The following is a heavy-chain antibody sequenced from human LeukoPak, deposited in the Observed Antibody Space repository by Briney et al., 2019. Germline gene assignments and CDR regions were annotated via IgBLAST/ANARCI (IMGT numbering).Heavy chain of an antibody. Sequence: KAWGSLRLSCAASGFTFSDYYMSWIRQPPGKGLEWIGSMYYSGSTYFNPSLKSRVTISVDTSKNQVSLKLRSVTAADTAVYYCARHVFLNTYGYFDYWGQGTLVSVSS. CDR1: GFTFSDYY. D-gene: IGHD3-10*01. J-gene: IGHJ4*02. CDR3: ARHVFLNTYGYFDY. V-gene: IGHV4-39*01. CDR2: MYYSGST.